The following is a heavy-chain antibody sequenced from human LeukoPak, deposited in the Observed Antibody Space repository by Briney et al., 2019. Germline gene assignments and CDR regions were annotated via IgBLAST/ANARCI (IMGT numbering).Heavy chain of an antibody. CDR3: ARGGSGWSYYFDY. CDR2: ISSGGSTI. V-gene: IGHV3-48*04. CDR1: GFTFSSYW. Sequence: PGVPLRLSCAASGFTFSSYWMSWVRQAPGKGLEWVSYISSGGSTIYYADSVKGRFTITRDNAKNSLYLQMSSLRAEDTAVYYCARGGSGWSYYFDYWGQGTLVTVSS. J-gene: IGHJ4*02. D-gene: IGHD6-19*01.